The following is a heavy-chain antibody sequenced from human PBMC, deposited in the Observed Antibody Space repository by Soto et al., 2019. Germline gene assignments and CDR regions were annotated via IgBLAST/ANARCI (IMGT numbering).Heavy chain of an antibody. CDR2: LYNGGSA. J-gene: IGHJ6*02. CDR1: GFTVSSYH. D-gene: IGHD3-16*01. Sequence: GVSLRLSFAASGFTVSSYHMSWFRQAPGKGLEWVSVLYNGGSADFADSVKGRFTISRDNSKNTLFLQMNSLRAEDTAVYYCAKVMITFGGSRYGLDVWGQGTTVTVSS. V-gene: IGHV3-66*01. CDR3: AKVMITFGGSRYGLDV.